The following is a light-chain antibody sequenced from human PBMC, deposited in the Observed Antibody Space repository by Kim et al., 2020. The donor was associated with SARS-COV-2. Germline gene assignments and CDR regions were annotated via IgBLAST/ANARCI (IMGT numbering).Light chain of an antibody. V-gene: IGKV3-20*01. CDR2: GAS. J-gene: IGKJ2*01. CDR1: QSVSSNY. Sequence: EIVLTQSPGTLSLSPGESVSLSCRASQSVSSNYLAWYQQKPGQAPRLLIYGASTRATGIADRFSGSGSGTDFTLTISRLEPEDFAVYYCHQYGSSANTFGQGTKLEI. CDR3: HQYGSSANT.